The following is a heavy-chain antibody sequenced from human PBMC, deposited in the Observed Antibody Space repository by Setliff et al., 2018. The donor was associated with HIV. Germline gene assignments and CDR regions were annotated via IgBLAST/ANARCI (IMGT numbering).Heavy chain of an antibody. V-gene: IGHV1-2*02. J-gene: IGHJ4*02. D-gene: IGHD6-19*01. CDR1: GYTFSDYY. CDR2: INPNSGGT. CDR3: ARDPLSGWLYFDY. Sequence: ASVKVSCKASGYTFSDYYMHWVRQAPGQGLEWMGWINPNSGGTNYAQKFQGRVNMTRDTSISTTYMELSRLRSDDTAVYYCARDPLSGWLYFDYWGQGTLVTVSS.